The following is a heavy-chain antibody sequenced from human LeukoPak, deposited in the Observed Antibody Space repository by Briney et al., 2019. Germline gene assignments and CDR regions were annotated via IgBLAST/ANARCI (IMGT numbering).Heavy chain of an antibody. CDR2: INHSGST. CDR3: ARNVLGYCSGGSCDHSGWFDP. Sequence: PSETLSLTCAVYGGSFSGYYWSWIRQPPGKGLEWIGEINHSGSTNHNPSLKSRVTISVDTSKNQFSLKLSSVTAADTAVYYCARNVLGYCSGGSCDHSGWFDPWGQGTLVTVSS. V-gene: IGHV4-34*01. CDR1: GGSFSGYY. D-gene: IGHD2-15*01. J-gene: IGHJ5*02.